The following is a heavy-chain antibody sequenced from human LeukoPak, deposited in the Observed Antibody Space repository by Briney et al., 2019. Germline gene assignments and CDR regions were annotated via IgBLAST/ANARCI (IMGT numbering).Heavy chain of an antibody. V-gene: IGHV4-38-2*02. CDR1: GYSISSGYY. D-gene: IGHD6-13*01. CDR2: IYHSGST. Sequence: SKTLSLTCTVSGYSISSGYYWGWIRQPPGKGLEWIGSIYHSGSTYYNPSLKSRVTISVDTSKNQFSLKLSSVTAADTAVYYCARVLSKSSWYLDYWGQGTLVTVSS. J-gene: IGHJ4*02. CDR3: ARVLSKSSWYLDY.